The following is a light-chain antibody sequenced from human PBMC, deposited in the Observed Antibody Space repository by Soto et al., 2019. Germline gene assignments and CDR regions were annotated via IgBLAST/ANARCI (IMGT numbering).Light chain of an antibody. CDR1: SSDIGGYNS. V-gene: IGLV2-8*01. J-gene: IGLJ1*01. Sequence: QSALTQSPSASGSPGQSVTISCTGTSSDIGGYNSVSWYQQHPGKAPKVMIYDVTKRPSEVPDRFSGSKSGNTASLTVSALQAKDEADYYCSSYTDRKNLVFGTGTKVAVL. CDR3: SSYTDRKNLV. CDR2: DVT.